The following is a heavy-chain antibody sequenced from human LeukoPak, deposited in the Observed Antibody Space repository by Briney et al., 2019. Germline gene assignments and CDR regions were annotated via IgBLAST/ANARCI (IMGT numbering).Heavy chain of an antibody. CDR3: ATPLLSHYYDSSGYLHEADY. J-gene: IGHJ4*02. CDR2: IIPILGIA. CDR1: GYTFTSYD. D-gene: IGHD3-22*01. Sequence: SVKVSCKASGYTFTSYDINWVRQAPGQGLEWMGRIIPILGIANSAQKFQGRVTITADESTSTAYMELSSLRSEDTAVYYCATPLLSHYYDSSGYLHEADYWGQGTLVTVSS. V-gene: IGHV1-69*04.